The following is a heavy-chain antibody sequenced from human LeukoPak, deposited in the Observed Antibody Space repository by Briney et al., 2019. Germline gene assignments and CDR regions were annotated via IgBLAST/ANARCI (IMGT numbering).Heavy chain of an antibody. D-gene: IGHD3-10*01. CDR3: ARNYGSGSYYRY. CDR2: INRGGST. J-gene: IGHJ4*02. V-gene: IGHV4-34*01. Sequence: SETLSLTCTVSGGSISSYYWSWIRQPPGLGLEWIGEINRGGSTDYNPSLKSRVTISVDTSKNQFSLKLNSVTAADTAVYYCARNYGSGSYYRYWGQGTLVTVSS. CDR1: GGSISSYY.